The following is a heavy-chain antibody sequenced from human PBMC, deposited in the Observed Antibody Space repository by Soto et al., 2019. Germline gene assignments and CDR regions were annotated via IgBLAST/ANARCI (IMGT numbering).Heavy chain of an antibody. CDR2: INHSGST. Sequence: SETLSLTCGVYGGSFSGYYWSWIRQPPGKGLEWIGEINHSGSTNYNPSLKSRVTISVDTSKNQFSLKLSSVTAADTAVYYCARVSRGYSYGTFDYWGQGTLVTSPQ. CDR3: ARVSRGYSYGTFDY. CDR1: GGSFSGYY. D-gene: IGHD5-18*01. J-gene: IGHJ4*02. V-gene: IGHV4-34*01.